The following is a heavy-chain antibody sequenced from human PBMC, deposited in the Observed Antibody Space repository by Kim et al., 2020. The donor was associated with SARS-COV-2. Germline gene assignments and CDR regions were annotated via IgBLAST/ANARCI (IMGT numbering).Heavy chain of an antibody. CDR2: T. Sequence: TTYNTSLKSRVTISVDTSKNHFSLKLSSVTAAGTAVYYCARVGRWFGDYWGQGTLVTVSS. J-gene: IGHJ4*02. CDR3: ARVGRWFGDY. V-gene: IGHV4-34*01. D-gene: IGHD3-10*01.